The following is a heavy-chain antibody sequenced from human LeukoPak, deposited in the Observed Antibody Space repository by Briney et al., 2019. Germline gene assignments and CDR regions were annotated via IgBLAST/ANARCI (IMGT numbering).Heavy chain of an antibody. CDR1: GGSISSGSYY. D-gene: IGHD4-11*01. J-gene: IGHJ4*02. V-gene: IGHV4-61*02. CDR2: IYTSGST. Sequence: SQTLSLTYTVSGGSISSGSYYWSWIRQPAGKGLEWIGRIYTSGSTNYNPSLKSRVTISVDTSKNQFSLKLSSVTAADAAVYYCARMTPDYLMDYWGQGTLVTVSS. CDR3: ARMTPDYLMDY.